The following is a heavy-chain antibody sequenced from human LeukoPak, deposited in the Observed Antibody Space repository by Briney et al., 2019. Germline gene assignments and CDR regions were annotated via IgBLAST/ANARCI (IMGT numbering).Heavy chain of an antibody. V-gene: IGHV3-30*14. D-gene: IGHD4-17*01. CDR2: ISYDGSNK. Sequence: GGSLRLSCAASGFTFSSYAMHWVRQAPGKGLEWVAVISYDGSNKYYADSVKGRFTISRDNSKNTLYLQMNSLRAEDTAVYYCAREQIYGDYGVDYWGQGTLVTVSS. CDR3: AREQIYGDYGVDY. J-gene: IGHJ4*02. CDR1: GFTFSSYA.